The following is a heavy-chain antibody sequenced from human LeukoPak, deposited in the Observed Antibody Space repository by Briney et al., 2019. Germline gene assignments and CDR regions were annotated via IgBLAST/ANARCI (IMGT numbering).Heavy chain of an antibody. V-gene: IGHV3-23*01. J-gene: IGHJ4*02. D-gene: IGHD3-22*01. Sequence: GGSLRLSCATSGFAFSSSSLSWVRQAPGKGLEWVSTISGAGGSSWYAESVKGRFTISRDNSMNSVSLQMSSLRVEDTAIYYCTKDDSSSWYDYFFDYWGQGTLVTVSS. CDR2: ISGAGGSS. CDR3: TKDDSSSWYDYFFDY. CDR1: GFAFSSSS.